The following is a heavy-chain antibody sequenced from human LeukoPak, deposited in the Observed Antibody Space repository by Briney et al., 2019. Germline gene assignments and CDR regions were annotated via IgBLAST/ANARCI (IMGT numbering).Heavy chain of an antibody. V-gene: IGHV3-48*01. Sequence: GGSLRLSCAASGFTFSSYSMNWVRQAPGKGLEWVSYISTSGSSIYYADSVKGRFTISRDNAQNSLYLQMNSLRAEDTAVYYCARVYKGYYYLTDSWGQGTLVTVSS. CDR1: GFTFSSYS. J-gene: IGHJ4*02. CDR2: ISTSGSSI. CDR3: ARVYKGYYYLTDS. D-gene: IGHD3-22*01.